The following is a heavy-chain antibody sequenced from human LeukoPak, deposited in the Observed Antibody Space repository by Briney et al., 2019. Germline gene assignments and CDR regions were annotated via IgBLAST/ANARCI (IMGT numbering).Heavy chain of an antibody. CDR3: ARDLASSNIVVVPPIYGMDV. J-gene: IGHJ6*02. CDR2: INPNSGGT. Sequence: GASVKVSCKASGYTFTGYYMHWVRQAPGQGLEWMGWINPNSGGTNYAQKFQGWVTMTRDTSISTAYMELSRLRSDDTAVYYCARDLASSNIVVVPPIYGMDVWGQGTTVTVSS. CDR1: GYTFTGYY. D-gene: IGHD2-2*01. V-gene: IGHV1-2*04.